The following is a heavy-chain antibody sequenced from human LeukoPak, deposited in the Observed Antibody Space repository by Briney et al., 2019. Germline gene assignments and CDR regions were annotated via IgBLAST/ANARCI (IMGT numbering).Heavy chain of an antibody. CDR1: GFTFSSYS. Sequence: GGSLRLSCAASGFTFSSYSMNWVRQAPGKGLEWVSYISSSSSTIYYADSVKGRFTISRDNAKNSLYLQMNSLRAEDTAVYYCARKLPAAHKVFDYWGQGTLVTVSS. CDR2: ISSSSSTI. CDR3: ARKLPAAHKVFDY. D-gene: IGHD2-2*01. V-gene: IGHV3-48*01. J-gene: IGHJ4*02.